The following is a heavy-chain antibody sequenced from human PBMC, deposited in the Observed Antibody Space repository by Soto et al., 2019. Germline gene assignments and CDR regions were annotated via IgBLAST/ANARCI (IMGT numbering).Heavy chain of an antibody. Sequence: QVQLVESGGGVVQPGRSLRLSCAASGFTFSSYGMHWVRQAPGKGLEWVAVISYDGSNKYYADSVKGRFTISRDNSKNTLYLQMNSLRAEDTAVYYCAKDYGISTNYGMDVWGQGTTVTVSS. J-gene: IGHJ6*02. D-gene: IGHD2-2*01. CDR2: ISYDGSNK. CDR3: AKDYGISTNYGMDV. CDR1: GFTFSSYG. V-gene: IGHV3-30*18.